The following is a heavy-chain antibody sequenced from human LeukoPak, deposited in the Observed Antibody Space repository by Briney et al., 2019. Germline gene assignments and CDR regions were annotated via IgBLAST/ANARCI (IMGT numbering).Heavy chain of an antibody. CDR2: ISGSGGST. V-gene: IGHV3-23*01. CDR3: AKSHVLRYFDWLSEYGAHFDY. D-gene: IGHD3-9*01. CDR1: GFTFSNYA. J-gene: IGHJ4*02. Sequence: PGGSLRLSCAASGFTFSNYAMSWVRQAPGKGLEWVSAISGSGGSTYYADSVKGRFTISRDNSKNTLYLQMNSLRAEDTAVYYCAKSHVLRYFDWLSEYGAHFDYWGQGTLVTVSS.